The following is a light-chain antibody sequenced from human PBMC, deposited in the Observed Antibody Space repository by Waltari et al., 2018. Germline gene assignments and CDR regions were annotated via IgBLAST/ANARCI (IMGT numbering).Light chain of an antibody. CDR3: CSYVSSRTYV. CDR2: EGT. J-gene: IGLJ1*01. V-gene: IGLV2-23*01. CDR1: HQETGSYNP. Sequence: SGPTPPAPVFGFPGTSITLPFAWTHQETGSYNPFSWYQQHPGKAPKLIIYEGTRRPSGVSNRFSPSKSGNTASLTISGLQAEDEADYYCCSYVSSRTYVFGSGTKVTVL.